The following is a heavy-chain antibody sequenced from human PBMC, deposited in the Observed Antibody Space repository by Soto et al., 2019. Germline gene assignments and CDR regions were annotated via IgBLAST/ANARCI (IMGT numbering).Heavy chain of an antibody. V-gene: IGHV4-34*01. CDR2: INHSGST. CDR1: GGSFSGYY. J-gene: IGHJ5*02. Sequence: QVQLQQWGAGLLKPSETLSLTCAVYGGSFSGYYWSWIRQPPGKGLEWIGEINHSGSTNYNPSLKHHAPISVNTSNKQLALKRSSVTAADTAVYYCARRVGHYYGSGSYLSWFDPWGQRTLVAVSS. CDR3: ARRVGHYYGSGSYLSWFDP. D-gene: IGHD3-10*01.